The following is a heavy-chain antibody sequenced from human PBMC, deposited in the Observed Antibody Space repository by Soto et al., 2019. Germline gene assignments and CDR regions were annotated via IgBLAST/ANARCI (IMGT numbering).Heavy chain of an antibody. CDR1: GYTFTSYY. D-gene: IGHD6-6*01. V-gene: IGHV1-46*03. J-gene: IGHJ6*03. CDR3: ARDPRSSSWYGDYYYYMDV. CDR2: INPSGGST. Sequence: ASVKVSCKASGYTFTSYYMHWVRQAPGQGLEWMGIINPSGGSTSYAQKFQGRVTMTRDTSTSTVYMELSSLRSEDTAVYYCARDPRSSSWYGDYYYYMDVWGKGTTVTVSS.